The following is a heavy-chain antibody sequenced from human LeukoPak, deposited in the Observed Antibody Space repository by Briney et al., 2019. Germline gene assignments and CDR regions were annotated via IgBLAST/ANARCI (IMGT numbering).Heavy chain of an antibody. CDR2: IYSTGST. Sequence: SETLSLTCTVSGGSISSYYWSWIRQPAGKGLEWIGRIYSTGSTNCNPSLKSRVTMSVDTSKNQFFLSLTSVTAADTAVYYCARGPAAVHPWGQGTLVTVSS. D-gene: IGHD6-13*01. V-gene: IGHV4-4*07. J-gene: IGHJ5*02. CDR3: ARGPAAVHP. CDR1: GGSISSYY.